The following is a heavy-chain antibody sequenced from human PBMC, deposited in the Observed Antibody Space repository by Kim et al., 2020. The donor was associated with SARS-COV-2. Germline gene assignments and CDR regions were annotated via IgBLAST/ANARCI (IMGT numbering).Heavy chain of an antibody. CDR2: IWYDGSNK. CDR1: KFTFNTYG. D-gene: IGHD1-20*01. CDR3: ARDSNNIGGAFDL. V-gene: IGHV3-33*01. J-gene: IGHJ3*01. Sequence: GGSLRLSCAASKFTFNTYGMHWVRQAPGEGLEWVAVIWYDGSNKYYADSVKGRFTISRDNSRNTMYLQMNSLRAADTAVYYCARDSNNIGGAFDLWGQGTLVTVSS.